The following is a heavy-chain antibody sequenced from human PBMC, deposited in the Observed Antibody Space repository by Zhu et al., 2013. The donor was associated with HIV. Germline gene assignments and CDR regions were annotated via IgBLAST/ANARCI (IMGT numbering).Heavy chain of an antibody. CDR1: GYTFTSYY. Sequence: QVQLVQSGAEVKKPGASVKVSCKASGYTFTSYYMHWVRQAPGQGLEWMGIINPSGGSTSYAQKFQGRVTMTRDTSTSTVYMELSSLRSEDTAVYYCARDPVAVAGTRDAFDIWGQGTMVTVSS. J-gene: IGHJ3*02. CDR2: INPSGGST. CDR3: ARDPVAVAGTRDAFDI. V-gene: IGHV1-46*01. D-gene: IGHD6-19*01.